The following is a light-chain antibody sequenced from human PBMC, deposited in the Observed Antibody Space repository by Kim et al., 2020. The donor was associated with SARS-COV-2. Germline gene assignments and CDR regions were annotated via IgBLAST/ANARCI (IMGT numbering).Light chain of an antibody. CDR2: EDN. CDR1: RGSIATNY. J-gene: IGLJ3*02. CDR3: QSDDGNNHGV. Sequence: KTVTISCTRSRGSIATNYVQWYQQRPGSAPATVIYEDNRRPSGVPDRFSGSIDTSSNSASLTISGLKTEDEADYYCQSDDGNNHGVFGGGTQLTVL. V-gene: IGLV6-57*03.